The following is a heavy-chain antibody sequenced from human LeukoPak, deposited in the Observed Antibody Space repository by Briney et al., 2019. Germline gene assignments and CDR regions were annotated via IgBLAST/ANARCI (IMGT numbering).Heavy chain of an antibody. CDR2: IFYSGNR. J-gene: IGHJ5*02. Sequence: PSDTLSLTCTVSGGSISRYYWTWVRQPPGKGLEWIGHIFYSGNRLYNSSLKSRVSMSLGASKNLFSLNLTSVTPADTAVYYCARGTGENWSHPWGQGTLVIVSS. CDR3: ARGTGENWSHP. V-gene: IGHV4-59*07. CDR1: GGSISRYY. D-gene: IGHD7-27*01.